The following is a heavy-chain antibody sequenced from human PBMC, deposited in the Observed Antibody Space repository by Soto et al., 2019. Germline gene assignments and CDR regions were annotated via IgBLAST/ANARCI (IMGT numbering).Heavy chain of an antibody. Sequence: EVQLVESGGGLVQPGGSLRLSCAASGFTFSSYDMHWVRQATGKGLEWVSAIGIAGDTYYPGSVKGRFTISRENAKNSLYLQMNSLRAGDTAVYYCARGAMVRGVIILDYWGQGTLVTVSS. V-gene: IGHV3-13*01. CDR3: ARGAMVRGVIILDY. J-gene: IGHJ4*02. CDR1: GFTFSSYD. CDR2: IGIAGDT. D-gene: IGHD3-10*01.